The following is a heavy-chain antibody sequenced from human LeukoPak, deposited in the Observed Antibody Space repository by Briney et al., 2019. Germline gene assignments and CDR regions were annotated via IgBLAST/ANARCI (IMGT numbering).Heavy chain of an antibody. CDR3: AKDRVGYYDSSGKVGGYYFDY. CDR1: GFTFDDYT. V-gene: IGHV3-43*01. Sequence: GGSLRLSCAASGFTFDDYTMHWVRQAPGKGLEWVSLISWDGGSTYYADSVKGRFTISRDNSKNSLYLQMNSLRTEDTALYYCAKDRVGYYDSSGKVGGYYFDYWGQGTLVTVSS. D-gene: IGHD3-22*01. CDR2: ISWDGGST. J-gene: IGHJ4*02.